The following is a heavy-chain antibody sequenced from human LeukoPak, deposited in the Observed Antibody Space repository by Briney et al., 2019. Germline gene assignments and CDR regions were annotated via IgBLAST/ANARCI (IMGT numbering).Heavy chain of an antibody. CDR2: ISWNSGSI. J-gene: IGHJ4*02. CDR1: GFTFDDYA. Sequence: PGGSLRLSCAASGFTFDDYAMHWVRQAPGKGLEWVSGISWNSGSIGYADSVKGRFTISRDNAKNSLYLQMNSLRAEDTALYYCAKELGYCSSTSCYDYFDHWGQGTLVTVSS. CDR3: AKELGYCSSTSCYDYFDH. V-gene: IGHV3-9*01. D-gene: IGHD2-2*01.